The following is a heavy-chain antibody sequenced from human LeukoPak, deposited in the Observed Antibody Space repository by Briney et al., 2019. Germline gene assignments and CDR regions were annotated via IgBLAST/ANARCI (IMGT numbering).Heavy chain of an antibody. J-gene: IGHJ1*01. Sequence: PGGSLRLSCAASGFTVSSNYMSWVRQAPGKGLEWVSGIYGGDSTYYADSVKGRFTISRDNSKNTLHLQMNSLRAEDTAVYYCARGDYGTFQHWGQGTLVTVSS. CDR2: IYGGDST. D-gene: IGHD4-17*01. CDR3: ARGDYGTFQH. V-gene: IGHV3-66*01. CDR1: GFTVSSNY.